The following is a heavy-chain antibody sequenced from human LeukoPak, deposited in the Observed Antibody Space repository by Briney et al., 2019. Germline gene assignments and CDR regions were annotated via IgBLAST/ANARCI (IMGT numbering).Heavy chain of an antibody. CDR2: ISGSGGST. CDR3: ATTPPRVYDFWSGYPPDYFDY. Sequence: GESLRLSCAASGFTFSSYSMNWVRQAPGEGREGVSAISGSGGSTYYADSVKGRFTISRDNSKNTLYLQINSLRADDTAVYYCATTPPRVYDFWSGYPPDYFDYWGQGTLVTVSS. J-gene: IGHJ4*02. D-gene: IGHD3-3*01. CDR1: GFTFSSYS. V-gene: IGHV3-23*01.